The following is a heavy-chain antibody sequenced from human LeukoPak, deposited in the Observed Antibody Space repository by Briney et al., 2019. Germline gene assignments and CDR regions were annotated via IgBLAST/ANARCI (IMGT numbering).Heavy chain of an antibody. J-gene: IGHJ4*02. V-gene: IGHV3-23*01. CDR3: AKDFSFDSSGHYGD. CDR1: GFTFNNYA. Sequence: GGSLRLSCAASGFTFNNYAMTWVRQAPGKGLEWVAALSGSGGNTYYAASGKDRFTISRDTSKHTLYLQMSSLIAEDTSVYHRAKDFSFDSSGHYGDWGQGTLVTVSS. CDR2: LSGSGGNT. D-gene: IGHD3-22*01.